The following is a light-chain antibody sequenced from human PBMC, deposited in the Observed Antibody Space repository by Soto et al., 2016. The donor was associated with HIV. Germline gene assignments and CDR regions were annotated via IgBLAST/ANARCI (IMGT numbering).Light chain of an antibody. J-gene: IGKJ4*01. V-gene: IGKV1-5*03. Sequence: DIQMTQSPSTLSASVGDRVTITCRASQGINVWLAWYQQRPGKAPNLLIYKASSLESGVPSRFSGSGSGTEFTLTISSLRPDDFATYYCQQYITYPLTFGGGTKLEIK. CDR2: KAS. CDR1: QGINVW. CDR3: QQYITYPLT.